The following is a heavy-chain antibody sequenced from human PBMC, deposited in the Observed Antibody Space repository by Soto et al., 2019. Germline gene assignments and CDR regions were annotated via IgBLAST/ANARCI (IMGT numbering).Heavy chain of an antibody. CDR2: ISSSSTYT. CDR3: ASGFYGSGSYYDY. J-gene: IGHJ4*02. Sequence: QVQLVESGGGLVKPGGSLRLSCAASGFPFSDYYMTWIRQAPGKGLEWISYISSSSTYTNYADSVKGRFTISRDNAKNSLYLQMNSLRAEDTAVYYCASGFYGSGSYYDYWGQGTLVTVSS. D-gene: IGHD3-10*01. CDR1: GFPFSDYY. V-gene: IGHV3-11*05.